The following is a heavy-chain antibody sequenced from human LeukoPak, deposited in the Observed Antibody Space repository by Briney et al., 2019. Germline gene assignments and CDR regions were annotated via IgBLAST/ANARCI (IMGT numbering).Heavy chain of an antibody. CDR1: GGSFSGYY. Sequence: PSETLSLTCAFYGGSFSGYYWSWIRQPPGKGLEWIGEINHSGSTNYNPSLKSRVTISVDTSKNQFSLKLSSVTAADTAVYYCARRRYCSSTSCYHMAGKALHYWGQGTLVTVSS. V-gene: IGHV4-34*01. J-gene: IGHJ4*02. D-gene: IGHD2-2*01. CDR2: INHSGST. CDR3: ARRRYCSSTSCYHMAGKALHY.